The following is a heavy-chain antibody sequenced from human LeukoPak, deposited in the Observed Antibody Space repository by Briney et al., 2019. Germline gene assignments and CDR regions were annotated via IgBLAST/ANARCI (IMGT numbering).Heavy chain of an antibody. V-gene: IGHV3-23*01. CDR1: GFTFSSYA. Sequence: GGSLRLSCAASGFTFSSYAMSWVRHAPGKGLELVSAISGSGGSTYYADSVKGRFTISRDNSKNTLYLQMNSLRAEDTAVYYCAKSVMITFGGVIGAFDIWGQGTMVTVSS. CDR3: AKSVMITFGGVIGAFDI. D-gene: IGHD3-16*02. J-gene: IGHJ3*02. CDR2: ISGSGGST.